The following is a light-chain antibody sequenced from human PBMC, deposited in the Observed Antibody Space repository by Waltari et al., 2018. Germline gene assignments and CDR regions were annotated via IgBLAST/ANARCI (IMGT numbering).Light chain of an antibody. J-gene: IGKJ2*01. Sequence: DIQMTQSTSSLSASVGDRVTITCRASQSIRSYLNWYQQKPGKAPKLLIDAASSLQSGVPSRFSGSGSGTDFTLTISSLQPEDFATYYCQQSYSTPMYTFGQGTKLEIK. CDR3: QQSYSTPMYT. CDR1: QSIRSY. V-gene: IGKV1-39*01. CDR2: AAS.